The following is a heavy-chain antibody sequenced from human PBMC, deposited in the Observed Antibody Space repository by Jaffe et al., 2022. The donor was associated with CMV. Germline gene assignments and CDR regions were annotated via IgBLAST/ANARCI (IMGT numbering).Heavy chain of an antibody. V-gene: IGHV4-4*07. CDR2: IYTSGST. CDR1: GGSISSYY. J-gene: IGHJ4*02. Sequence: QVQLQESGPGLVKPSETLSLTCTVSGGSISSYYWSWIRQPAGKGLEWIGRIYTSGSTNYNPSLKSRVTMSVDTSKNQFSLKLSSVTAADTAVYYCARVSSSGDYGGNSWDFDYWGQGTLVTVSS. D-gene: IGHD4-17*01. CDR3: ARVSSSGDYGGNSWDFDY.